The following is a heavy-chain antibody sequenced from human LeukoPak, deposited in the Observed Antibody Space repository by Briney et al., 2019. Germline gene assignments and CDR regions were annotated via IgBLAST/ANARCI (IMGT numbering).Heavy chain of an antibody. D-gene: IGHD3-3*01. J-gene: IGHJ3*02. CDR2: IIPSYDSP. Sequence: EASVKVSFKASGGAFSSSAVSWLRLAPGQGLEWLGGIIPSYDSPDYAQKFQGRVKISTDESTSTLFLELSSLTPEDTAVYYCARAWSGILAYDAFDIWGQGTMIIVSS. CDR3: ARAWSGILAYDAFDI. V-gene: IGHV1-69*05. CDR1: GGAFSSSA.